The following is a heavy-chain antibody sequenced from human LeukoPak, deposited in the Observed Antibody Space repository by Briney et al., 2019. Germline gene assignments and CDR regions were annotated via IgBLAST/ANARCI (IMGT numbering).Heavy chain of an antibody. CDR2: TYYRSKWYN. CDR3: EGDLGPTGWNTFDY. J-gene: IGHJ4*02. D-gene: IGHD3-16*01. V-gene: IGHV6-1*01. Sequence: PSQTLSLTCVVSGDSVSSKNGAWNWIRQSPSRGLEWLGRTYYRSKWYNDYAESMEGRMTISQDTSKNQYSLHLNSVTPADTVVNTFEGDLGPTGWNTFDYGGQGPLFTAS. CDR1: GDSVSSKNGA.